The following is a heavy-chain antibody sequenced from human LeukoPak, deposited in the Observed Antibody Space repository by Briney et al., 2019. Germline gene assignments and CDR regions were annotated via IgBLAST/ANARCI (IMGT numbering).Heavy chain of an antibody. CDR1: AFSVSSYS. CDR3: ARFIAAPYYFDY. D-gene: IGHD6-13*01. Sequence: PGGSLRLSCAASAFSVSSYSMNWVRQAPGKGLEWVSYISSSSTIYYADSVKGRFTISRDNAKNSLYLQMNSLRAEDTAVYYCARFIAAPYYFDYWGRGTLVTVSS. V-gene: IGHV3-48*01. J-gene: IGHJ4*02. CDR2: ISSSSTI.